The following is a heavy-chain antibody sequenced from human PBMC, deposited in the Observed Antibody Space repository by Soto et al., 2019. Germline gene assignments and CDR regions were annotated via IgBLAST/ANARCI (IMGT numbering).Heavy chain of an antibody. CDR1: GFTFSSYA. J-gene: IGHJ5*02. CDR3: ARDQIDMITFGGVIAP. Sequence: SGGSLRLSCAASGFTFSSYAMSWVRQAPGKGLEWVSAISGSGGSTYYADSVKGRFTISRDNAKNSLYLQMNSLRAEDTAVYYCARDQIDMITFGGVIAPWGQGTPVTVSS. V-gene: IGHV3-23*01. D-gene: IGHD3-16*01. CDR2: ISGSGGST.